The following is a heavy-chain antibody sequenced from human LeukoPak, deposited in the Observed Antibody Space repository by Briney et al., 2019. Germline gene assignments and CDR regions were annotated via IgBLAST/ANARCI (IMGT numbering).Heavy chain of an antibody. V-gene: IGHV1-69*13. CDR3: ARDGYRESSDY. CDR1: GGTFSSYA. J-gene: IGHJ4*02. D-gene: IGHD5-24*01. CDR2: IIPIFGTA. Sequence: SVKVSCKASGGTFSSYAISWVRQAPGQGLEWMGGIIPIFGTADYAQKFQGRVTITADASTSTAYMELSSLRSEDTAVYYCARDGYRESSDYWGQGTLVTVSS.